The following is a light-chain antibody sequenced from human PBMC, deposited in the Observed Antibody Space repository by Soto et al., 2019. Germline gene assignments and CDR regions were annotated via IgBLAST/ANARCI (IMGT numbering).Light chain of an antibody. J-gene: IGLJ1*01. Sequence: QSVLSQPPSASGSLGQSVTISCTGTSSDVGGYNFVSWFQQRPGEAPKLLIYEVSNRPSGVPDRFSGSKSGNTASLTVSGLQADDEADYYCCSFAGSGYVFGSGTKVTVL. V-gene: IGLV2-8*01. CDR2: EVS. CDR1: SSDVGGYNF. CDR3: CSFAGSGYV.